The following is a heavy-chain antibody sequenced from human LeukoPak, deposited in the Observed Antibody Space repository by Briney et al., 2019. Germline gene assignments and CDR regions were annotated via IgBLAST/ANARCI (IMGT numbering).Heavy chain of an antibody. CDR1: GGSISSYY. CDR3: ARGPRSYSSGWYNVY. V-gene: IGHV4-59*01. D-gene: IGHD6-19*01. Sequence: SETLSLTCTVSGGSISSYYWSWIRQPPGKGLEWIGYIYSSGSTNYNPSVKSRVTISVDTSKNQFSLKLSSVTAADTAVYYCARGPRSYSSGWYNVYWGQGTLVTVSS. CDR2: IYSSGST. J-gene: IGHJ4*02.